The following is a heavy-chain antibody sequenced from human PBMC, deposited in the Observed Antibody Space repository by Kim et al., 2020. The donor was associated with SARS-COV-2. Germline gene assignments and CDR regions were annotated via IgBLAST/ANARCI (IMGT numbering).Heavy chain of an antibody. Sequence: SETLSLTCAVYGGSFSGYYWSWIRQPQGKWLEWIGEINHSGSTNYNPSLNSRVTISVDTSKNQFSLTLSSVTAADTAVYYCASGTTVTTPFDYWGQGTLVTVSS. J-gene: IGHJ4*02. CDR1: GGSFSGYY. D-gene: IGHD4-17*01. V-gene: IGHV4-34*01. CDR3: ASGTTVTTPFDY. CDR2: INHSGST.